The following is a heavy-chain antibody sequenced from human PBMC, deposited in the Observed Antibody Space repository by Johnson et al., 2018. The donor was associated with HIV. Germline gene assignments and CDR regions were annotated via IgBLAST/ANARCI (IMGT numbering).Heavy chain of an antibody. J-gene: IGHJ3*02. CDR2: ISYDGSNK. CDR3: ARVKQQVVRVGSDAFDI. V-gene: IGHV3-30-3*01. Sequence: QVQLVESGGGVVQPGRSLRLSCAASGFTFSSYAMHWVRQAPGKGLERVAVISYDGSNKYYADSVKGGFTIYRDNSKNTLYLQMHSLRAEDKAVYYCARVKQQVVRVGSDAFDIWGQGTMVTVSS. CDR1: GFTFSSYA. D-gene: IGHD6-13*01.